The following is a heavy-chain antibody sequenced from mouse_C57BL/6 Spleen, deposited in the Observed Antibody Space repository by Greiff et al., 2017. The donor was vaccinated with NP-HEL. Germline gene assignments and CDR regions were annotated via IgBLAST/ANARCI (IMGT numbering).Heavy chain of an antibody. CDR1: GYAFSSSW. J-gene: IGHJ1*03. V-gene: IGHV1-82*01. D-gene: IGHD1-1*01. CDR2: IYPGDGDT. CDR3: ARYYYYGSSHWYFDV. Sequence: QVQLKESGPELVKPGASVKISCKASGYAFSSSWMNWVKQRPGKGLEWIGRIYPGDGDTNYNGKFKGKATLTADKSSSTASMQLSSLTSEDSAVYFCARYYYYGSSHWYFDVWGTGTTVTVSS.